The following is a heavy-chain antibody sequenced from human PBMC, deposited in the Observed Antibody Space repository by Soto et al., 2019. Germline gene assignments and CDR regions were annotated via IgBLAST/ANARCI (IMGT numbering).Heavy chain of an antibody. V-gene: IGHV4-31*03. J-gene: IGHJ6*02. CDR1: GGSISSGCYY. D-gene: IGHD2-15*01. CDR2: IYYSGST. CDR3: ARDHCSGGSCYYGMDV. Sequence: PPETLSLTCTVSGGSISSGCYYWSWIRQHPGKGLEWIGYIYYSGSTYYNPSLKSRVTISVDTSKNQFSLKLSSVTAADTAVYYCARDHCSGGSCYYGMDVWGQGTTVTVSS.